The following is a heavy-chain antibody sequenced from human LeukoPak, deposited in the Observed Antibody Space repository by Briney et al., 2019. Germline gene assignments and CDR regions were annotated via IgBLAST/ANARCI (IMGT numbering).Heavy chain of an antibody. J-gene: IGHJ4*02. CDR2: IIPILGIA. Sequence: ASVKVSCKASGGTFSSYAISWVRQAPGQGLEWMGRIIPILGIANYAQKFQGRVTITADKSTSTAYMELSSLRSEDTAVYYCALIAATPKENIGYWGQGTLVTVSS. D-gene: IGHD2-15*01. CDR1: GGTFSSYA. CDR3: ALIAATPKENIGY. V-gene: IGHV1-69*04.